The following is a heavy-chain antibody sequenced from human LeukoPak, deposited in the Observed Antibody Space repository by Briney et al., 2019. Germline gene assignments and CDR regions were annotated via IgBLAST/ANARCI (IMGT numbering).Heavy chain of an antibody. CDR2: IYHSGST. V-gene: IGHV4-4*02. CDR3: ASSIRYSGYEADY. J-gene: IGHJ4*02. Sequence: SETLSLTCAVSGGSISSSNWWSWVRQPPGKGLEWIGEIYHSGSTNYNPSLKSRVTISVDKSKSQFSLKLSSVTAADTAVYYCASSIRYSGYEADYWGQGTLVTVSS. D-gene: IGHD5-12*01. CDR1: GGSISSSNW.